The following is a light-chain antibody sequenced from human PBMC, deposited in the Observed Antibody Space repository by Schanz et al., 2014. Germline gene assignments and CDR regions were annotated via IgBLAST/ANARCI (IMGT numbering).Light chain of an antibody. J-gene: IGLJ1*01. CDR2: SNN. V-gene: IGLV1-44*01. Sequence: QSVLTQPPSASGTPGQRVTISCSGSSSNIGSNTVNWYQQLPGTAPKLLIYSNNQRPSGVPDRFSGSKSGTSASLAISGLQSEDEADYYCSSYAGSNNPLVFGTGTKVTVL. CDR1: SSNIGSNT. CDR3: SSYAGSNNPLV.